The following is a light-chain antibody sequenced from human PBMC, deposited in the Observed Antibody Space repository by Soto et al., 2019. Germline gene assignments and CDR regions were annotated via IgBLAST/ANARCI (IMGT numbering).Light chain of an antibody. CDR1: QSINIY. J-gene: IGKJ2*01. V-gene: IGKV1-39*01. Sequence: DFQMTQSPSSLSASVGDSVTVTCRASQSINIYLNWYQQKPGKAPTLLIYGASSLQSGVPSRFTGGGSRTDFTLTISSLQPEDFATYYCQQSYRSTYTFGQGTKLEIK. CDR2: GAS. CDR3: QQSYRSTYT.